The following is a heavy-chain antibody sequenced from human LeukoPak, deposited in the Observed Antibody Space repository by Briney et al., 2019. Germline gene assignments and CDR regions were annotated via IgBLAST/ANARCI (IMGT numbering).Heavy chain of an antibody. CDR1: GASMNGHY. CDR3: ARVFRGAVTSNWFDP. V-gene: IGHV4-59*11. Sequence: SETLSLTCSVSGASMNGHYWTWIRLSPGKGLEWIGYISDSGSTSYNPSLRSRVIMALEASKTEFSLRLNSVTVADTAVYYRARVFRGAVTSNWFDPWGQGTLVTVPS. J-gene: IGHJ5*02. D-gene: IGHD3-3*01. CDR2: ISDSGST.